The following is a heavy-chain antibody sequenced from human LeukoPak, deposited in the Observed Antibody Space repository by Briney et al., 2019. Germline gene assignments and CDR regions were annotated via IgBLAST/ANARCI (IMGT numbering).Heavy chain of an antibody. Sequence: GGSLRLSCAASGFTVSSNYMSWVRQAPGKGLEWVSVIYSGGSTYYADSVKGRFTISRDNSKNTLYLQMNSLRAEDTAVYYCARFPDYYDSSGYYAHDAFDIWGQGTMVTVSS. J-gene: IGHJ3*02. CDR2: IYSGGST. D-gene: IGHD3-22*01. CDR1: GFTVSSNY. V-gene: IGHV3-66*01. CDR3: ARFPDYYDSSGYYAHDAFDI.